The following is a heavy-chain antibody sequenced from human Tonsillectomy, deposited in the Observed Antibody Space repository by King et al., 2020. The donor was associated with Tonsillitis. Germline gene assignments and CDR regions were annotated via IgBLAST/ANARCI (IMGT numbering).Heavy chain of an antibody. CDR2: TRNKANSYTT. CDR3: TRGAGEYCTSTSCPDYYYGMDV. CDR1: GFTFSDHY. V-gene: IGHV3-72*01. J-gene: IGHJ6*02. Sequence: VQLVESGGGLVHPGGSLRLSCAASGFTFSDHYMDWVRQAPGKGLEWVGRTRNKANSYTTEYAASVKGRFSISRDDSKNSVYLQMNSLKTEDTAVYYCTRGAGEYCTSTSCPDYYYGMDVWGQGSTVTVSS. D-gene: IGHD2-2*01.